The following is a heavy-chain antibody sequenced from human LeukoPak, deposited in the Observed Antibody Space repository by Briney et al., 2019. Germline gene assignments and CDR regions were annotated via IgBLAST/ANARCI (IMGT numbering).Heavy chain of an antibody. V-gene: IGHV4-59*11. CDR2: IYYSGST. Sequence: SGTLSLTCTVSGGSISSHYWSWIRQPPGKGLEWIGYIYYSGSTNYNPSLKSRVTISVDTSKNQFSLKLSSVTAADTAVYYCARTGYCSGDSCYFAFDIWGQGTMVTVSS. CDR3: ARTGYCSGDSCYFAFDI. J-gene: IGHJ3*02. CDR1: GGSISSHY. D-gene: IGHD2-15*01.